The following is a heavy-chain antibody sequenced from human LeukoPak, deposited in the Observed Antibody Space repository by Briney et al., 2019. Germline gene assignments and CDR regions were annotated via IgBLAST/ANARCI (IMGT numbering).Heavy chain of an antibody. CDR1: GGSFSGYY. CDR2: INHSGST. Sequence: SETLSLTCAVYGGSFSGYYWSWIRQPPGKGLEWIGEINHSGSTNYNPSLKSRVTISVDTSKKQFSLKLRSVTAADTAVYYCARGGAKRIGYLGCSYGYNYFDYWGQGTLVTVSS. D-gene: IGHD5-18*01. J-gene: IGHJ4*02. CDR3: ARGGAKRIGYLGCSYGYNYFDY. V-gene: IGHV4-34*01.